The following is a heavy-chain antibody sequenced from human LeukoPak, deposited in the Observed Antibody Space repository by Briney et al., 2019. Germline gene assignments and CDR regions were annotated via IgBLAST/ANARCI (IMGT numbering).Heavy chain of an antibody. J-gene: IGHJ4*02. D-gene: IGHD3-10*01. Sequence: SETLSLTCTVSGGSISSYYWSRIRQPPGKGLEWIGYIYYSGSTNYNPSLKSRVTISVDTSKNQFSLRLSSVTALDTAIYYCAGGGKYYWAPDFWGQGTLVTVSS. CDR3: AGGGKYYWAPDF. CDR1: GGSISSYY. CDR2: IYYSGST. V-gene: IGHV4-59*12.